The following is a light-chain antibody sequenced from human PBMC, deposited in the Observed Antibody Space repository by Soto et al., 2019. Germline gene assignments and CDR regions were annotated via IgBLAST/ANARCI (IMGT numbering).Light chain of an antibody. J-gene: IGKJ5*01. CDR2: LGS. Sequence: EIVMTQSPLTLPVTPGEPSSMSCRSSQSLLYTNTFNYLDWYLQKPGQSPHLLIYLGSNRASGVPDRFSGSGSGTDFSLKISRVEAEDVVTYYCREALQSRTFGQGTR. V-gene: IGKV2-28*01. CDR3: REALQSRT. CDR1: QSLLYTNTFNY.